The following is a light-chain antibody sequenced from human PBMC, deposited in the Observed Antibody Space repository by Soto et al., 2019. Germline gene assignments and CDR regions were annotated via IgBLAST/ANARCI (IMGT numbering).Light chain of an antibody. CDR3: QQFSSYST. V-gene: IGKV1-5*01. J-gene: IGKJ1*01. CDR1: QSIDNW. CDR2: AAS. Sequence: DIQMTQSPSTLSASVGDRVTITCRASQSIDNWLAWYQQKPGKAPKLLIHAASTLETGVPSRFSGSGSGTEFTLTIKSLQPDDFATYYCQQFSSYSTFGQGTKVEIK.